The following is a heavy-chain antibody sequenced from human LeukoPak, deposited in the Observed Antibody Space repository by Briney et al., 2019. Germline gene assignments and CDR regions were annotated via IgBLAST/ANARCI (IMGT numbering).Heavy chain of an antibody. CDR3: ARDSRRELLHAFDI. CDR1: GGSVSSYY. J-gene: IGHJ3*02. D-gene: IGHD1-26*01. V-gene: IGHV4-59*02. Sequence: SETLSLTCTVSGGSVSSYYWSWIRQPPGKGLEWIGYIYYSASTNYNPSLKSRVTISVDTSKNQFSLKLSSVTAADTAVYYCARDSRRELLHAFDIWGQGTMVTVSS. CDR2: IYYSAST.